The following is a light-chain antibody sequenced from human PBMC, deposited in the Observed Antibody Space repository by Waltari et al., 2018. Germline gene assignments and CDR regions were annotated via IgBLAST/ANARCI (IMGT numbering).Light chain of an antibody. CDR2: WAS. CDR1: QSVLYNSNNKNY. Sequence: DIVLTQSPDPLAVSLGERATINCKSSQSVLYNSNNKNYLAWYQHKPGHPPKLLIYWASTRESGVPDRFSGSGSGTDFTLTITSLQAADVAVYYCQQYYSTPETFGQGTKLEIK. J-gene: IGKJ2*01. V-gene: IGKV4-1*01. CDR3: QQYYSTPET.